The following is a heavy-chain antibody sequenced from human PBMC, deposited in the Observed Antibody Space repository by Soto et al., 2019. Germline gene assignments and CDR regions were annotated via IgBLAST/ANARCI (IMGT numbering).Heavy chain of an antibody. CDR3: GRLEGLATISYYFDY. D-gene: IGHD3-9*01. CDR2: VYYSGST. Sequence: PSETLSLTCTVSGGSVSSSSYYWGWVRQPPGKGLEWIGSVYYSGSTYYNPSLESRVTISVDKSKNQFSLKLMSSSAADTAVYYCGRLEGLATISYYFDYWGQGALVTVSS. CDR1: GGSVSSSSYY. J-gene: IGHJ4*02. V-gene: IGHV4-39*01.